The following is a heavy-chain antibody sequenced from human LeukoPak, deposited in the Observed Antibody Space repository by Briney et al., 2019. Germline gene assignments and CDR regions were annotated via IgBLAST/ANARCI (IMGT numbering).Heavy chain of an antibody. V-gene: IGHV4-4*07. Sequence: SETLSLTCTVSGGSISSYYWSWIRQPAGKGLEWIGRIYTSGSTNYNPSLKSRVTMSVDTSKNQFSLKLSSVTAADTAVYYCARGLQLGCSSTSCYGYGMDVWGQGTTVTVSS. CDR1: GGSISSYY. D-gene: IGHD2-2*01. J-gene: IGHJ6*02. CDR2: IYTSGST. CDR3: ARGLQLGCSSTSCYGYGMDV.